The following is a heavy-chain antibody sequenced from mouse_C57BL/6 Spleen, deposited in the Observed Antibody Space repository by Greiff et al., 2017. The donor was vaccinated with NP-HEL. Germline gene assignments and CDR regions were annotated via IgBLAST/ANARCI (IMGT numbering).Heavy chain of an antibody. J-gene: IGHJ3*01. D-gene: IGHD2-5*01. CDR2: IYPGSGST. CDR3: AREAYYSNPWFAY. V-gene: IGHV1-55*01. CDR1: GYTFTSYW. Sequence: QVQLQQSGAELVKPGASVKMSCKASGYTFTSYWITWVKQRPGQGLEWIGDIYPGSGSTNYNEKFKSKATLTVDTSSSTAYMQLSSLTSEDSAVYYCAREAYYSNPWFAYWGQGTLVTVSA.